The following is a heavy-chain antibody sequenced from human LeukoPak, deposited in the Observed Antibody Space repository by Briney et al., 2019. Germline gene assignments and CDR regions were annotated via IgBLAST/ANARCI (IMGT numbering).Heavy chain of an antibody. J-gene: IGHJ4*02. D-gene: IGHD2-8*02. CDR1: GGSTSTYY. CDR2: IYTRGST. Sequence: SETLSLTGTVSGGSTSTYYWSWIRQPAGKGLEWIGRIYTRGSTNDNPSLKSRVTMSVDTSKTQFSLKLSSVTAACTAVYYCGSRKLVNHYWRQGTLVTVSS. CDR3: GSRKLVNHY. V-gene: IGHV4-4*07.